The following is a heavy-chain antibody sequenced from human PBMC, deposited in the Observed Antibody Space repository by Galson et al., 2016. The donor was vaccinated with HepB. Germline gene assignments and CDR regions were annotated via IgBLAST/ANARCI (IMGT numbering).Heavy chain of an antibody. V-gene: IGHV4-31*03. Sequence: TLSLTCTVSGGSINSDNSFWSWIRQHPEKGLEWIGYMHYSGGAHYNPSLKSRVTMSVDTSTNQFSLKVSSVTAADTAVYFCAREVIAAAEADAFDIWGQGTMVTVSS. D-gene: IGHD6-13*01. CDR2: MHYSGGA. J-gene: IGHJ3*02. CDR1: GGSINSDNSF. CDR3: AREVIAAAEADAFDI.